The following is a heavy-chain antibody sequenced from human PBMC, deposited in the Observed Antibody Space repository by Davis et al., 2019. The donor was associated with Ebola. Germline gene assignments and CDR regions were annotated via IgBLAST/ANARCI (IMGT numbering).Heavy chain of an antibody. CDR2: ISISSAFI. CDR3: ARDRGDGYCFDY. J-gene: IGHJ4*02. V-gene: IGHV3-21*01. Sequence: GESLKISCAASAFSFSTYTMTWVRQAPGKGLEWVSSISISSAFIYYADSVKGRFTISRDNAKNSLYLQMNSLRAEDTAVYYCARDRGDGYCFDYWGQGTLVTVSS. D-gene: IGHD5-24*01. CDR1: AFSFSTYT.